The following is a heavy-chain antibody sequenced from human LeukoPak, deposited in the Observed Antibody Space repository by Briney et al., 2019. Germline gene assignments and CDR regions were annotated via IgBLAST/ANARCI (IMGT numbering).Heavy chain of an antibody. D-gene: IGHD4-17*01. CDR3: AKDLSDDYGDNWYFDL. CDR2: ISYDGSNK. J-gene: IGHJ2*01. Sequence: PGGSLRLSCAASGFTFSSYAMSWVRQAPGKGLEWVAVISYDGSNKYYADSVKGRFTISRDNSKNTLYLQVNSLRAEDTAVYYCAKDLSDDYGDNWYFDLWGRGTLVTVSS. CDR1: GFTFSSYA. V-gene: IGHV3-30*18.